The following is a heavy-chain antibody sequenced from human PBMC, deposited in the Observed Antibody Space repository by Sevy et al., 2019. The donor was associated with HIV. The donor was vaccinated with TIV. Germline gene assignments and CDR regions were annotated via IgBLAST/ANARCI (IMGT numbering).Heavy chain of an antibody. CDR2: ISGSGGST. CDR3: ARVAVSYCTNDCYHRFDY. V-gene: IGHV3-23*01. CDR1: GFTFSSYA. Sequence: GGSLRLSCAASGFTFSSYAMSWVRQVPGKGLEWVSAISGSGGSTYYANSVEGRFTISRDNSKNTLYLQMNSLRGNDTAVYYCARVAVSYCTNDCYHRFDYWGPGALVTVSS. J-gene: IGHJ4*02. D-gene: IGHD2-8*01.